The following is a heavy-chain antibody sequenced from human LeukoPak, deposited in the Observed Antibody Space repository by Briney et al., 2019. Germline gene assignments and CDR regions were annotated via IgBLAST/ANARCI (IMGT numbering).Heavy chain of an antibody. CDR2: IGGSGGGT. D-gene: IGHD3-22*01. CDR1: GFTFTNYA. J-gene: IGHJ4*02. CDR3: AKTPETHYYDFSGYYYYFDY. V-gene: IGHV3-23*01. Sequence: GESLTLSCAASGFTFTNYAMSWVRQAPGKGLEWVSAIGGSGGGTYYADSVKGRFTISRDNSKNTLYPQMTGLRAEDTAIYYCAKTPETHYYDFSGYYYYFDYWGQGTLVTVSS.